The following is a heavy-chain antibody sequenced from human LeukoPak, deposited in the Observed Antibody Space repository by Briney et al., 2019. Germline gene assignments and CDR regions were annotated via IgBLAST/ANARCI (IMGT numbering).Heavy chain of an antibody. D-gene: IGHD4-17*01. CDR1: GGSISSSNYY. Sequence: SETLSLTCTVSGGSISSSNYYWGWIRQSPGKGLEWMGTIYYSGSTYYNPSLKSRVTISVDTSKNQFSLKLSSVTAADTAVYYCARVRPYGDYDRYYYYYMDVWGKGTTVTISS. CDR3: ARVRPYGDYDRYYYYYMDV. V-gene: IGHV4-39*07. J-gene: IGHJ6*03. CDR2: IYYSGST.